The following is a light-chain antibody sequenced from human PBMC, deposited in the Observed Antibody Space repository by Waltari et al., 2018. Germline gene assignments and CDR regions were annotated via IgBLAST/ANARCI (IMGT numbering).Light chain of an antibody. Sequence: IEFTQSPSSLSASVGVRVSITCRASQSIRIYLAWYQQKPGKAPKLLMSTPSTLQSVVPSRFSGSGSETEFTLTISSLQPEDFATYYCQQLHSYPLTFGGGTKVEI. CDR1: QSIRIY. V-gene: IGKV1-9*01. CDR2: TPS. J-gene: IGKJ4*01. CDR3: QQLHSYPLT.